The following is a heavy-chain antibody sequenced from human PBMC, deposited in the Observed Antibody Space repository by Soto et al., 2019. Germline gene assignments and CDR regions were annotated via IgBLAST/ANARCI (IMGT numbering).Heavy chain of an antibody. CDR2: INHSGST. V-gene: IGHV4-34*01. CDR1: GGSFSGYY. D-gene: IGHD6-13*01. Sequence: TLSLTCAVYGGSFSGYYWSWIRQPPGKGLEWIGEINHSGSTNYNPSLKSRVTISVDTSKNQFSLKLSSVTAADTAVYYCARQYSSSWYLYFQHWGQGTLVTVSS. J-gene: IGHJ1*01. CDR3: ARQYSSSWYLYFQH.